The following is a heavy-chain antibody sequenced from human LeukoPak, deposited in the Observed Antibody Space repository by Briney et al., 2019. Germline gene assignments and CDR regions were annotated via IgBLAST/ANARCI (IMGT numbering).Heavy chain of an antibody. CDR2: IYSSGST. J-gene: IGHJ3*02. Sequence: SETLSLTCTVSGGSISSFYWSWIRQPAGKGLEWIGRIYSSGSTNYNPSLKSRVTMSLDTSKNQFSLKLSSVTAADTAVYYCARASQSTHDAFDIWGQGTMVTVSS. CDR3: ARASQSTHDAFDI. CDR1: GGSISSFY. V-gene: IGHV4-4*07.